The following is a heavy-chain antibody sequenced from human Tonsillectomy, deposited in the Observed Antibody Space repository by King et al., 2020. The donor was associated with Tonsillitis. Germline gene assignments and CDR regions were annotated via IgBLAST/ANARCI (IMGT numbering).Heavy chain of an antibody. J-gene: IGHJ5*02. D-gene: IGHD3-9*01. Sequence: VQLVESGGGLVQPGGSLRLSCSASGFTFSMHAMHWVRQAPGKGLEHVSAISTNGGSTYYGDSVKGRFTISRDNSKNTLYLQMSRLRAEDTAVYYCVRAANYDSLTGYHNWFDPWGQGTLVTVSS. CDR3: VRAANYDSLTGYHNWFDP. V-gene: IGHV3-64D*06. CDR1: GFTFSMHA. CDR2: ISTNGGST.